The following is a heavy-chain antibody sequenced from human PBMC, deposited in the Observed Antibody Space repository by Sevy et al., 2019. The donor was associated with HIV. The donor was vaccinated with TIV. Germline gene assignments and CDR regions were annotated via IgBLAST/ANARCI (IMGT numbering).Heavy chain of an antibody. CDR1: GFSFSSYW. D-gene: IGHD3-10*01. J-gene: IGHJ5*02. Sequence: GGSLRLSCAASGFSFSSYWMSWVRQAPGKGLEWVANIKQDGSEKYYVDSVKGRFTISRGNAKNSLSLQMNSLRAEDTAVYFGAREIYGSGSYYNVGGNWFDPWGQGTLVTVSS. CDR3: AREIYGSGSYYNVGGNWFDP. V-gene: IGHV3-7*01. CDR2: IKQDGSEK.